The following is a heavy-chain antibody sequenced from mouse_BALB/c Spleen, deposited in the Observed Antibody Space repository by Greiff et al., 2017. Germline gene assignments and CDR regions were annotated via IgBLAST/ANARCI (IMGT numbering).Heavy chain of an antibody. CDR3: AREDYDYDYYYAMDY. J-gene: IGHJ4*01. Sequence: QVQLKESGPGLVAPSQSLSITCTVSGFSLTGYGVNWVRQPPGKGLEWLGMIWGDGSTDYNSALKSRLSISKDNSKSQVFLKMNSLQTDDTARYYCAREDYDYDYYYAMDYWGQGTSVTVSS. D-gene: IGHD2-4*01. CDR1: GFSLTGYG. CDR2: IWGDGST. V-gene: IGHV2-6-7*01.